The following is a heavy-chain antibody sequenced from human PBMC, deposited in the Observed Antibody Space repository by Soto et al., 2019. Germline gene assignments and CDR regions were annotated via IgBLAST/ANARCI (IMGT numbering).Heavy chain of an antibody. CDR3: ARIYCSGGSCAGAFDI. J-gene: IGHJ3*02. V-gene: IGHV1-18*01. D-gene: IGHD2-15*01. Sequence: QVQLVQSGAEVKKPGASVKVSCKASGYTFTSYGISWVRQAPGQGLEWMGWISAYNGNTNYAQKRQGRVTMTTDTSTSTAYMELRSLRSDDTAVYYCARIYCSGGSCAGAFDIWGQGTMVTVSS. CDR1: GYTFTSYG. CDR2: ISAYNGNT.